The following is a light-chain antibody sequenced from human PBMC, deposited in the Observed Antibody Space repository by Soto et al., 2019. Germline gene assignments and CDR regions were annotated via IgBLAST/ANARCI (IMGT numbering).Light chain of an antibody. Sequence: DIVMTQSPDSLTVSLGERAAITRKSSQSLFWSSNNKDYFAWYQQKPGQPHKLLIKWASARESGVPDRFSGSGSGTDFTLTIRSLQTKDVAVYYCKQYYSLPLTFGGGTKVDIK. CDR2: WAS. CDR1: QSLFWSSNNKDY. J-gene: IGKJ4*01. CDR3: KQYYSLPLT. V-gene: IGKV4-1*01.